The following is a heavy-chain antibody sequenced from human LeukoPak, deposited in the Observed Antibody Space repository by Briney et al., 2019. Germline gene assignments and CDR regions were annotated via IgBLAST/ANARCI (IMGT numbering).Heavy chain of an antibody. CDR2: ISWSGGTT. CDR3: AKERIGGSLDY. J-gene: IGHJ4*02. V-gene: IGHV3-43*01. D-gene: IGHD3-10*01. Sequence: GGSLRLSCAASGFSFQDYTMHWVRQPPGKGLEWVSQISWSGGTTYYADSVKGRFTISRDNSRNSLHLQMNSLRTEDTALYYCAKERIGGSLDYWGQGTLLTVSS. CDR1: GFSFQDYT.